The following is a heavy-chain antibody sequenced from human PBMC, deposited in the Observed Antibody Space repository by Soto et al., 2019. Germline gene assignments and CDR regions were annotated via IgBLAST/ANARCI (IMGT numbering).Heavy chain of an antibody. J-gene: IGHJ4*02. CDR2: IKKDGTEE. V-gene: IGHV3-7*03. D-gene: IGHD3-10*01. CDR1: GFTFDIYW. CDR3: ARGGSESDY. Sequence: VHLVESGGGLVQPGGSLRLSCEASGFTFDIYWMTWVRQAPGKGLEWVANIKKDGTEEKYVASVKGRFTISRDNAKNSLYLQMNSLRAEDTAVYYCARGGSESDYWGQGTLVIVSS.